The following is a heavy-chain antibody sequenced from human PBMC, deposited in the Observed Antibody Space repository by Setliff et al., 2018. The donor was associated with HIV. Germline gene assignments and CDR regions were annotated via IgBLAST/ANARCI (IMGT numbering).Heavy chain of an antibody. CDR2: IFASGST. J-gene: IGHJ4*02. CDR3: ARVPILRYASPVDM. V-gene: IGHV4-4*07. D-gene: IGHD3-9*01. Sequence: SETLSLTCTVSGGSFSSYHWSWIRHPAGKGLEWIGHIFASGSTKYNPSLESRVTMSVDTSRTQFSLKLRSVTAADTAVYYCARVPILRYASPVDMWGQGTLVTVSS. CDR1: GGSFSSYH.